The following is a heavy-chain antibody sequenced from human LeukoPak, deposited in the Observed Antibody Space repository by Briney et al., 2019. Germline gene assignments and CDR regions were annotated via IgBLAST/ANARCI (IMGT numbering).Heavy chain of an antibody. CDR3: ARADRGIYSSSSNYDY. CDR1: GFTFSSYA. V-gene: IGHV3-33*08. D-gene: IGHD6-6*01. CDR2: IWYDGSNK. Sequence: GGSLRLSCAASGFTFSSYAMSWVRQAPGKGLEWVAVIWYDGSNKYYADSVKGRFTISRDNSKNTLYLQMNSLRAEDTAVYYCARADRGIYSSSSNYDYWGQGTLVTVSS. J-gene: IGHJ4*02.